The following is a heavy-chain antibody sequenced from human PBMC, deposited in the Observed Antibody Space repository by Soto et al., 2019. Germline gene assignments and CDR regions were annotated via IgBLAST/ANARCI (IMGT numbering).Heavy chain of an antibody. D-gene: IGHD3-10*01. CDR1: GGSISSSKYY. CDR3: ARRIYGSGND. V-gene: IGHV4-39*01. CDR2: VYRSGTT. J-gene: IGHJ4*02. Sequence: QLQVQESGPGLVKPSATLSLTCTVSGGSISSSKYYWGWIRQPPGKGLEWIGIVYRSGTTYYNPSLNSRANISADTSKYQLSLKWSSVTATDTAVYYCARRIYGSGNDWGQGTLVTVSS.